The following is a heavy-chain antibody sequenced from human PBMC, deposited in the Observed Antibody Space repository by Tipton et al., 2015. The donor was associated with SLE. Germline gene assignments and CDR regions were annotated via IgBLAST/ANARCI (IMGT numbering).Heavy chain of an antibody. Sequence: GLVKPSETLSLSCTVSGGSISRVGYYWTWIRQHPGKALEWIGYIYYSGSTYYNPSLKGRVTISVDTSKNQFSLDLTSVTAADTAVYYCASPGGGSGSFDAFDIWGQGTMVTVSS. CDR2: IYYSGST. J-gene: IGHJ3*02. CDR3: ASPGGGSGSFDAFDI. V-gene: IGHV4-31*03. D-gene: IGHD3-10*01. CDR1: GGSISRVGYY.